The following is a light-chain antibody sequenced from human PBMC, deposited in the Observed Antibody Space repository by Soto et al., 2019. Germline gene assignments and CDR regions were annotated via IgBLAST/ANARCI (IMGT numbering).Light chain of an antibody. J-gene: IGKJ1*01. CDR2: GAS. CDR1: QSVSSN. CDR3: HQYKNWSLWT. V-gene: IGKV3-15*01. Sequence: EIVMTQSPATLSVSPGERATLSCRASQSVSSNLAWYQQKRGQGPRLLIYGASTRATGIPARFSGSGSGTEFALTISSRQSEDFAVYYCHQYKNWSLWTFGQGTKVVI.